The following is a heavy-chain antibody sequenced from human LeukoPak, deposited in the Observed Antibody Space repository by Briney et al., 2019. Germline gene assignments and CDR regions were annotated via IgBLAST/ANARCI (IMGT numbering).Heavy chain of an antibody. D-gene: IGHD4-23*01. CDR2: ISYDGSFK. J-gene: IGHJ2*01. V-gene: IGHV3-30-3*01. CDR1: GFTFSGHA. Sequence: PGGSLRLSCEGYGFTFSGHALHWVRQAPGKGLEWVAVISYDGSFKYYSDSVKGRFTISRDNSKNTLFLQMDSLRLEDMAVYYCARDLHGGNSFTSDWYFDLWGRGTLVTVSS. CDR3: ARDLHGGNSFTSDWYFDL.